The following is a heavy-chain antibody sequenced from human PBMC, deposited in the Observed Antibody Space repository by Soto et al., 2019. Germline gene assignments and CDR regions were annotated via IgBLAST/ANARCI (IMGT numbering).Heavy chain of an antibody. CDR2: INPSGGST. Sequence: QVQLVQSGAEVKKPGASVKVSCKASGYTFTSYYMHWVRQAPGQGLEWMGIINPSGGSTSYAQKFQGRVTMTRDTSTSTVYMELSSLRSENTAVYYCARSFPVRGAFDIWGQGTMVTVSS. J-gene: IGHJ3*02. V-gene: IGHV1-46*01. CDR3: ARSFPVRGAFDI. CDR1: GYTFTSYY.